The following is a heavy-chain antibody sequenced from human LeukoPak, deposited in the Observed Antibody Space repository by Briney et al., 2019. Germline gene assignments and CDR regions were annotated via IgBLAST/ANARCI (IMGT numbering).Heavy chain of an antibody. Sequence: GASVKVSCKASGYIFTNYGISWVRQAPGQGLEWMGWISVHNGNTRNSQKVQGRITMTADTSSTTAYMELRSLRFDDTAVYFCARDTASGWYYFDSWGRGTLVTVSP. D-gene: IGHD6-19*01. CDR1: GYIFTNYG. CDR2: ISVHNGNT. CDR3: ARDTASGWYYFDS. J-gene: IGHJ4*02. V-gene: IGHV1-18*01.